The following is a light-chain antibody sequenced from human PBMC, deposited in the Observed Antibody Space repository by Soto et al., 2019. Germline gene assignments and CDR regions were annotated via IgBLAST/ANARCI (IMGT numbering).Light chain of an antibody. Sequence: DIQLTQSPSFLSASVGDRVTITCRASQGISSYLAWYQQKPGKAPKLLIYTASTLQSGVPSRFSGSGSGTEFTLTISSLQPEDFATYYCQQLHSYSYTFGQGTKLEIK. V-gene: IGKV1-9*01. CDR1: QGISSY. J-gene: IGKJ2*01. CDR2: TAS. CDR3: QQLHSYSYT.